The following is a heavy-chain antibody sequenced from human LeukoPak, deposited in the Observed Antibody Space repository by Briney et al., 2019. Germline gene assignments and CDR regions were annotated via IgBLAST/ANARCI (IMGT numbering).Heavy chain of an antibody. CDR3: AREVTYYYDSSGYFDY. D-gene: IGHD3-22*01. J-gene: IGHJ4*02. Sequence: SQTLSLTCAVSGGSISSGGYSWSWIRQPPGKGLEWIGYIYHSGSTYYNPSLKSRATISVDRSKNQFSLKLSSVTAADTAVYYCAREVTYYYDSSGYFDYWGQGTLVTVSS. V-gene: IGHV4-30-2*01. CDR1: GGSISSGGYS. CDR2: IYHSGST.